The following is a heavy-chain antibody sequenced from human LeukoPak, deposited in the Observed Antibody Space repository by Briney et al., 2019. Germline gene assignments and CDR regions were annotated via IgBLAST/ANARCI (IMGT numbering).Heavy chain of an antibody. CDR1: GGSMTTHH. V-gene: IGHV4-59*11. Sequence: SETLSLTCTVSGGSMTTHHWNWIRQTPGRGLEWIGYVFDSGRTKENPSLKSRVTLSADTSKNQLSLRLSSVTAADTAVYYCTTIKRGNIFGYFDFWGQGILVTVSS. D-gene: IGHD5-18*01. J-gene: IGHJ4*02. CDR2: VFDSGRT. CDR3: TTIKRGNIFGYFDF.